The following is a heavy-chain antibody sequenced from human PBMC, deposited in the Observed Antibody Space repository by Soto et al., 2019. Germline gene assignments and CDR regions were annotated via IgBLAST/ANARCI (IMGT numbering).Heavy chain of an antibody. CDR2: INPNSGGT. CDR1: GYTFTGYY. V-gene: IGHV1-2*04. CDR3: ARGPGFMVRGVITDYFDD. J-gene: IGHJ4*02. D-gene: IGHD3-10*01. Sequence: ASVKVSCKASGYTFTGYYMHWVRQAPGQGLEWMGWINPNSGGTNYAQKFQGWVTMTRDTSISTAYMELSRLRSDDTAVYYCARGPGFMVRGVITDYFDDWGQGTLVTVSS.